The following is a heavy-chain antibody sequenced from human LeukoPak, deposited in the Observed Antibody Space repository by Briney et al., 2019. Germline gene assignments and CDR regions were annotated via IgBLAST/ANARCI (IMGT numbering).Heavy chain of an antibody. CDR3: ARRDREDGYNYHYFDY. D-gene: IGHD5-24*01. V-gene: IGHV5-51*01. Sequence: GESLKISCKGSGYSFTSYWIGWVRQMPGKGLEWMGIIYPGDSDARYSPSFQGQVTISADKSISTAYLQWSSLKASDTAIYYCARRDREDGYNYHYFDYWGQGTLVTVSS. CDR2: IYPGDSDA. J-gene: IGHJ4*02. CDR1: GYSFTSYW.